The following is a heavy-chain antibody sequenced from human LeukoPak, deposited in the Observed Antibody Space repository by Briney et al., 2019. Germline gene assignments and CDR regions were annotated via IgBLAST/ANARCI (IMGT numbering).Heavy chain of an antibody. V-gene: IGHV1-2*02. CDR3: ARWYYYYYYMDV. CDR2: INPNSGGT. J-gene: IGHJ6*03. CDR1: GYTFTGYY. Sequence: ASVKVSCKASGYTFTGYYMHWVRQAPGQGLEWMGWINPNSGGTNYAQKFQGRVTMTRDTSISTAYMELSRLRSDDTALYYCARWYYYYYYMDVWGKGTTVTVSS.